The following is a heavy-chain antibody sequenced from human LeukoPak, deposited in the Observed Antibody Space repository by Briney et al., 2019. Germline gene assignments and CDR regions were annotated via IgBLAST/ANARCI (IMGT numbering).Heavy chain of an antibody. CDR3: ARARGHSGYVPTEFDY. D-gene: IGHD5-12*01. J-gene: IGHJ4*02. CDR2: VSSSGSTI. Sequence: GGSLRLSCAASGFSVSDYYMTWIRQAPGKGLEWVSYVSSSGSTIDYADSVKGRFTISRDNAKNSLYLQMNSLRAEDTAVYYCARARGHSGYVPTEFDYWGQGTLVTVSS. CDR1: GFSVSDYY. V-gene: IGHV3-11*01.